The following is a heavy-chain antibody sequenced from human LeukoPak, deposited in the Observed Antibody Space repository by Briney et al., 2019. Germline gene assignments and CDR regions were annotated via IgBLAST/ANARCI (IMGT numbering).Heavy chain of an antibody. CDR2: ISSSSSYI. Sequence: GGSLRLSCAASGFTFSSYSMNWVRQAPGKGLEWVSSISSSSSYIYYADSVKGRFTISRDNAKNSLYLQVNSLRAEDTAVYYCASGWLQGGDYWGQGTLVTVSS. CDR1: GFTFSSYS. D-gene: IGHD5-24*01. J-gene: IGHJ4*02. V-gene: IGHV3-21*01. CDR3: ASGWLQGGDY.